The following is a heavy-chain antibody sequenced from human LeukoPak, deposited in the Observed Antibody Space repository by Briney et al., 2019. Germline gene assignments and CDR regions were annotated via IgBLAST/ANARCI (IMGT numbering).Heavy chain of an antibody. CDR1: GVSISSGDYY. V-gene: IGHV4-30-4*01. D-gene: IGHD3-22*01. Sequence: SETLSLTCTVSGVSISSGDYYWSWIRQPPGKGLEWIGYTYYSGSTYYNPSLKSRVTISVDTSKNQFSLKLSSVAAADTAVYYCARPYYYDSRIDPWGQGTRVTVSS. CDR2: TYYSGST. CDR3: ARPYYYDSRIDP. J-gene: IGHJ5*02.